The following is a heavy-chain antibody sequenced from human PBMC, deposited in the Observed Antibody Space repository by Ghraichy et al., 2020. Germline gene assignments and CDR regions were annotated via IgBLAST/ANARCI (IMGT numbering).Heavy chain of an antibody. Sequence: SQTLSLTCTVSGGSISSYYWSWIRQPPGKGLEWIGYIYYSGSTNYNPSLKSRVTISVDTSKNQFSLKLSSVTAADTAVYYCARVPQSRITMIVGPMDYYMDVWGKGTTVTVSS. CDR1: GGSISSYY. J-gene: IGHJ6*03. V-gene: IGHV4-59*01. CDR3: ARVPQSRITMIVGPMDYYMDV. CDR2: IYYSGST. D-gene: IGHD3-22*01.